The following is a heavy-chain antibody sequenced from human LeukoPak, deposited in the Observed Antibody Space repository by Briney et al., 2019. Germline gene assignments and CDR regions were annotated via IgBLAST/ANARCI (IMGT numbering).Heavy chain of an antibody. CDR3: ASGDMNGWYFDR. Sequence: PGGSLRLSSAASAFIFHDHGMSWVRQGPGKGLEWVSGINWDGTSTGYADSVKGRFTISRDNAKNSLYLQMNSLRVEDTALYYCASGDMNGWYFDRWGQGTLVTVSS. V-gene: IGHV3-20*04. CDR2: INWDGTST. J-gene: IGHJ4*02. CDR1: AFIFHDHG. D-gene: IGHD6-19*01.